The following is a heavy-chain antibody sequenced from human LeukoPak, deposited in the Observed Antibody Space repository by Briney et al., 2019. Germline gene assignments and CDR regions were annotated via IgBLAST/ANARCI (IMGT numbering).Heavy chain of an antibody. CDR2: IRNKAYGGTT. CDR3: SRGPRYSSAWYLGA. V-gene: IGHV3-49*03. CDR1: GFTFGDYA. J-gene: IGHJ5*02. D-gene: IGHD6-19*01. Sequence: GGSLRLSCTGSGFTFGDYAMSWFRQAPGKGLEWVGFIRNKAYGGTTEYAASVKGRFTISRDDSKSIAYLHMNSLKTEDTAVYYCSRGPRYSSAWYLGAWGQGTLVTVSS.